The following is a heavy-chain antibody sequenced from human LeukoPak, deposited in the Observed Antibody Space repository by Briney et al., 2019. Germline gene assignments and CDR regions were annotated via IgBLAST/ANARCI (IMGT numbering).Heavy chain of an antibody. V-gene: IGHV1-3*01. CDR2: ISAGNGNT. Sequence: GASVKVSCKASGYTFTSYASHWVRQAPGQRLEWMGWISAGNGNTKYPQNFQGRVTFISNTSATTAFMELSSLRSEDAAVYYCARDSGSGSNDYWGQGTLVTVSS. J-gene: IGHJ4*02. D-gene: IGHD1-26*01. CDR3: ARDSGSGSNDY. CDR1: GYTFTSYA.